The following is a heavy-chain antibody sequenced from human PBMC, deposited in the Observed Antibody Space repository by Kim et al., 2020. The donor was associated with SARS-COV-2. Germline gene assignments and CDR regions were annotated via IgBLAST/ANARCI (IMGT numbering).Heavy chain of an antibody. CDR2: IFGSGSGT. CDR3: ARHLHVTTVTFSWYLDL. V-gene: IGHV3-23*01. CDR1: GPTSRNSA. Sequence: GGSLRLSCAASGPTSRNSAMSWVRQAPGKGLEWVAGIFGSGSGTYYGDSVRGRFTISRDNFQGTVYMQMDNLRAEDTAVYYCARHLHVTTVTFSWYLDLWGRGTLVTVSS. J-gene: IGHJ2*01. D-gene: IGHD3-3*02.